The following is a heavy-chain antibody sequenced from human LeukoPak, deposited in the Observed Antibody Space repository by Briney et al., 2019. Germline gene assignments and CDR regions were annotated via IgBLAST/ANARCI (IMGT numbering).Heavy chain of an antibody. Sequence: GASLRLSCAASGFSFSTFAMNWVRQAPGKGLEWVPGISGSGSTTYYADSVKGRLTISRDNSNYTLFLQMDRLKGEDTAVYFCAKERDETGYFNAPFDQWGQGTLVTVSS. V-gene: IGHV3-23*01. J-gene: IGHJ4*02. D-gene: IGHD3-9*01. CDR3: AKERDETGYFNAPFDQ. CDR1: GFSFSTFA. CDR2: ISGSGSTT.